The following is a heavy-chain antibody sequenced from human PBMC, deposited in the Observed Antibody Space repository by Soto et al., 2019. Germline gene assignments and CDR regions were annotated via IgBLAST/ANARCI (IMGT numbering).Heavy chain of an antibody. D-gene: IGHD2-2*01. CDR1: GFTFSDYY. CDR2: ISSSSSYT. CDR3: ARAPFEMVPAAPYYYYGMDV. J-gene: IGHJ6*02. V-gene: IGHV3-11*06. Sequence: GGSLRLSCAASGFTFSDYYMSWIRQAPGKGLEWVSYISSSSSYTNYADSVKGRFTISRDNAKNSLYLQMNSLRAEDTAVYYCARAPFEMVPAAPYYYYGMDVWGQGTTVTVSS.